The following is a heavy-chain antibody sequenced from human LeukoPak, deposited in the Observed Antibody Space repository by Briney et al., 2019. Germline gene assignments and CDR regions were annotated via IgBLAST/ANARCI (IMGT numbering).Heavy chain of an antibody. J-gene: IGHJ4*02. CDR3: AGTKTGLAVAGRSYFDY. CDR2: IYYSGST. V-gene: IGHV4-59*08. CDR1: GGSISSYY. D-gene: IGHD6-19*01. Sequence: SETLSLTCTVSGGSISSYYWSWIRQPPGKGLEWMGYIYYSGSTNYNPSLKSRVTISVDTSKNQFSLKLSSVTAADTAVYYCAGTKTGLAVAGRSYFDYWGQGTLVTVSS.